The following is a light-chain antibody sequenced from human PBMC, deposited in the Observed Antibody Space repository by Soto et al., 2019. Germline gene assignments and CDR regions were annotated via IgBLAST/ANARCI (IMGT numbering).Light chain of an antibody. CDR3: AAWDDSMNGLHV. Sequence: QSVLTQPPSASGTPGQRVTICCSGSSSNIGSNTVNWYQQLPGTAPKLLIYTNNQRPSGVPDRFSGSKSGTSASLAISGLQSEDEADYYCAAWDDSMNGLHVFGTGTXVTV. CDR2: TNN. CDR1: SSNIGSNT. V-gene: IGLV1-44*01. J-gene: IGLJ1*01.